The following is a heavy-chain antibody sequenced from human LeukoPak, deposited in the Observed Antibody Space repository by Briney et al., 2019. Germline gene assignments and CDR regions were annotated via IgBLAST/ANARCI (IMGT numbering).Heavy chain of an antibody. D-gene: IGHD2-15*01. CDR3: ANSPRYCSGGSCSAPPYY. CDR1: GYSFTSYW. CDR2: IDPSDSYT. J-gene: IGHJ4*02. Sequence: GESLKISCKGSGYSFTSYWISWVRQMPGKGLEWMGSIDPSDSYTNYSPSFQGHVTISADKSISTAYLQWSSLKASDTAMYYCANSPRYCSGGSCSAPPYYWGQGTLVTVSS. V-gene: IGHV5-10-1*01.